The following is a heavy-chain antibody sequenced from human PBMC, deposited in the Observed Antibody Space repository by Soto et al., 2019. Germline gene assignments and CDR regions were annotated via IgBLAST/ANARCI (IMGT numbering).Heavy chain of an antibody. CDR3: ARETQLRYCSSTSCRGETAGYFDY. CDR1: GDSVSSNSAA. J-gene: IGHJ4*02. V-gene: IGHV6-1*01. D-gene: IGHD2-2*01. CDR2: TYYRSKWYN. Sequence: SQTLSLTCAISGDSVSSNSAAWNWIRQSPSRGLEWLGRTYYRSKWYNDYAVSVKSRITINPDTSKNQFSLQLNSVTPEDTAVYYCARETQLRYCSSTSCRGETAGYFDYWGQGTLVTVSS.